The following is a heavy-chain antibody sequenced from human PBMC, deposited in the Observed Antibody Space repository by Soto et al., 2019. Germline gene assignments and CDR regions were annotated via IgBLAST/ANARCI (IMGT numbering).Heavy chain of an antibody. Sequence: PGGSLRLSCAASGFTFSSYAMSWVRQAPGKGLEWVSAISGSGGSTYYADSVKGRFTISRDNSKNTLYLQMNSLRAEDTAVYYCATYSSGWYQQFDYWGQGTLLTVSS. CDR3: ATYSSGWYQQFDY. D-gene: IGHD6-19*01. CDR2: ISGSGGST. CDR1: GFTFSSYA. V-gene: IGHV3-23*01. J-gene: IGHJ4*02.